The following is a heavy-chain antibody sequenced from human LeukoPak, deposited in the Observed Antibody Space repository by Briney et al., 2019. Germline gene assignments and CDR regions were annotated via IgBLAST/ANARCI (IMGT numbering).Heavy chain of an antibody. CDR2: LSCSGITT. CDR1: GFTFSNSA. J-gene: IGHJ4*01. D-gene: IGHD6-19*01. V-gene: IGHV3-23*01. CDR3: AKGIYSSGWSYFDY. Sequence: GGPLILSCAASGFTFSNSAMSWVRQAPGKGLEGVSTLSCSGITTYYADPVKGRFTISRDNSKNTLYLQMNSLRAEDTVVYYCAKGIYSSGWSYFDYWGHGTLVTVSS.